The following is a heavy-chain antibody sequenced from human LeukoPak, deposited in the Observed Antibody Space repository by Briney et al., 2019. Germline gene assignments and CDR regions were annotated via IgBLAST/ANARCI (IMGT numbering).Heavy chain of an antibody. J-gene: IGHJ4*02. Sequence: ASVKVSCKASGYTFTSYDFNWVRRATGQRPEWMGWMSPSSGDTGYAQKFQDRVTMTRNTSISTAYMELSSLRSDDTAVYYCARGPPNWGYDYWGPGTLVTVSS. V-gene: IGHV1-8*01. CDR2: MSPSSGDT. CDR1: GYTFTSYD. CDR3: ARGPPNWGYDY. D-gene: IGHD7-27*01.